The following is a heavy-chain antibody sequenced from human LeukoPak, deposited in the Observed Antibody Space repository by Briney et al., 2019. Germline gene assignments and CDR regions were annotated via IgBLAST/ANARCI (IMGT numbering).Heavy chain of an antibody. Sequence: GGSLRLSCAASEFSVGSNYMTWVRQAPGKGPEWVSAITPGSGGSTYYADSVKGRFTISRDNSKNTLYLQMNSLRAEDTAVYYCAKGGSSSWDYFDYWGQGTMVTVSS. CDR3: AKGGSSSWDYFDY. CDR1: EFSVGSNY. CDR2: ITPGSGGST. D-gene: IGHD6-13*01. J-gene: IGHJ4*03. V-gene: IGHV3-23*01.